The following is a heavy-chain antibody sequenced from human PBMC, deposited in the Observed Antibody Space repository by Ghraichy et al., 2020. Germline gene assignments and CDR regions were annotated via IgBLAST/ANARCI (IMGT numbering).Heavy chain of an antibody. V-gene: IGHV3-7*01. J-gene: IGHJ4*02. CDR1: GFTFSSYW. CDR3: ARDWYGSYYVF. Sequence: GESLNISCAASGFTFSSYWMSWVRQAPGKGLEWVANIKQDGSEKYYVDSVKGRFTISRDNAKNSLYLQMNSLRAEDTAVYYCARDWYGSYYVFWGQGTLVTVSS. D-gene: IGHD1-26*01. CDR2: IKQDGSEK.